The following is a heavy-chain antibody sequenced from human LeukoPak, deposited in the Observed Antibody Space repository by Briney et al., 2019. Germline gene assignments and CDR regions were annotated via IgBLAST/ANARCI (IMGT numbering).Heavy chain of an antibody. D-gene: IGHD5-12*01. V-gene: IGHV3-48*01. J-gene: IGHJ4*02. CDR2: ISSSSSTI. Sequence: PGGSLRLSCAASGFTFSSYSMNWVRQAPGKGLEWVSYISSSSSTIYYADSVKGRFTISRDNAKNSLYLQMNSLRAEDTAMYYCARDSGYNAFDYWGQGTLVTVSS. CDR3: ARDSGYNAFDY. CDR1: GFTFSSYS.